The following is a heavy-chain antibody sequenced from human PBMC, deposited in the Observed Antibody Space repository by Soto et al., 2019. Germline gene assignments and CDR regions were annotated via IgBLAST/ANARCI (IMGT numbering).Heavy chain of an antibody. Sequence: QVQLVESGAELRKPGASVKVSCKASGYSFSSYGINWVRQAPGQGLEWMGWINTYNGNRNYAQKFEDRVTMTTATSTNTVYMELRSLKSDDTAIYYCARDRLRGYYSSGFYSWGQGTLVTVFS. J-gene: IGHJ4*02. CDR3: ARDRLRGYYSSGFYS. CDR2: INTYNGNR. CDR1: GYSFSSYG. D-gene: IGHD3-22*01. V-gene: IGHV1-18*01.